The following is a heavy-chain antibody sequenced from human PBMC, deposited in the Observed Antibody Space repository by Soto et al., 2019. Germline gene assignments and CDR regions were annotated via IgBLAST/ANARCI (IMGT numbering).Heavy chain of an antibody. J-gene: IGHJ6*02. D-gene: IGHD2-2*01. CDR1: GGTFSSYA. CDR2: IIPIFGTA. Sequence: GASVKVSCKASGGTFSSYAISWVRQAPGQGLEWMGGIIPIFGTANYAQKFQGRVTITADKSTSTAYMELSSLRSEDTAVYYCARVSREDIVVVPAARARYYYGMDVWGQGTTVTVSS. V-gene: IGHV1-69*06. CDR3: ARVSREDIVVVPAARARYYYGMDV.